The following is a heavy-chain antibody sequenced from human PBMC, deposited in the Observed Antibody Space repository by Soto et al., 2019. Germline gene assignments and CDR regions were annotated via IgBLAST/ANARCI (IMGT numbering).Heavy chain of an antibody. Sequence: PSETLSLTCIDSGGSISSSSYYWGWIRQPPGKGLEWIGNIYYSGSTYNNPSLKSRVTISVDTSKNQFSLKLSSVTAADTAVYYCTLSDYYYYMDVWGKGTTVTVSS. CDR2: IYYSGST. V-gene: IGHV4-39*01. D-gene: IGHD3-3*02. CDR1: GGSISSSSYY. CDR3: TLSDYYYYMDV. J-gene: IGHJ6*03.